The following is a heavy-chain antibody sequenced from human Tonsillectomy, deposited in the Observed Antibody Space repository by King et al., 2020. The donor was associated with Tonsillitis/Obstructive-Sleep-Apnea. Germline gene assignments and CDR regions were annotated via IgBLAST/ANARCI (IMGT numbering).Heavy chain of an antibody. J-gene: IGHJ6*03. CDR1: GYTLTELS. V-gene: IGHV1-24*01. Sequence: QLVQSGAEVKKPGASVKVSCKVSGYTLTELSMHWVRQAPGKGLEWMGGFDPEDGETIYAQKFQGRVTMTEDTSTDTAYMELNSVGSEDTAVYYCATGMVTVVGVVMPNYYMDVWGKGTTVTVSS. D-gene: IGHD3-3*01. CDR2: FDPEDGET. CDR3: ATGMVTVVGVVMPNYYMDV.